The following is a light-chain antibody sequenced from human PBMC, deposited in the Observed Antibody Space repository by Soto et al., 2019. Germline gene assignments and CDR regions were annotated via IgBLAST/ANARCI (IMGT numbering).Light chain of an antibody. CDR2: GNS. CDR3: QSYDSSLSGSVV. J-gene: IGLJ2*01. V-gene: IGLV1-40*01. CDR1: SSNIGAGYS. Sequence: QAVVTQPPSVSGAPGQRVTISCTGSSSNIGAGYSVHWYQQLPGTAPKLLIYGNSNRPSGVPDRFSGSKSGTSASLAITGLQAEDEADYYCQSYDSSLSGSVVFGGGTKLTVL.